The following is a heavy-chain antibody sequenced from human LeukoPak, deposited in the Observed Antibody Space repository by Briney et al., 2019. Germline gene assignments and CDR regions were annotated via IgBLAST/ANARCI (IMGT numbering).Heavy chain of an antibody. D-gene: IGHD4-11*01. J-gene: IGHJ4*02. Sequence: GGSLRLSCAVSGFTFDDYAMHWVRQVPGKGLVWVSRIDSDGSSTNYAHSVKGRFTISRDNAKNTLYLQMNNLRAEDTAVYYCATSAPHYSHFDYWGQGTLVTVSS. CDR2: IDSDGSST. CDR3: ATSAPHYSHFDY. V-gene: IGHV3-74*01. CDR1: GFTFDDYA.